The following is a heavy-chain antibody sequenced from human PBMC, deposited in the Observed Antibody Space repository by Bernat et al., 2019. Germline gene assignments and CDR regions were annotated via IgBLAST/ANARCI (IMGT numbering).Heavy chain of an antibody. V-gene: IGHV4-59*08. CDR2: IYYSGST. CDR3: ARHRTGYSSFWGYGMDV. CDR1: GGSISSYY. J-gene: IGHJ6*02. D-gene: IGHD5-18*01. Sequence: QVQLQESGPGLVKPSETLSLTCTVSGGSISSYYWSWIRQPPGKGLEWIGYIYYSGSTNYNPSLKSRVTISVDTSKKQFSLRLSYVTAEDTAVYYCARHRTGYSSFWGYGMDVWGQGTTVTVSS.